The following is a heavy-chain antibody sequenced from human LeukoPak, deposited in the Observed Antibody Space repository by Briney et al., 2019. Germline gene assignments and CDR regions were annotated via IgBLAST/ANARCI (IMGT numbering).Heavy chain of an antibody. CDR1: GLTFNHYG. J-gene: IGHJ4*02. V-gene: IGHV3-33*01. CDR3: ARDAQRGFDYSNSLQY. CDR2: IWSDGTNR. Sequence: PGGSLRLSCAATGLTFNHYGMHWVRQAPGKGLEWVAAIWSDGTNRYYTGSVKGRFTISRVDSRNTVYLQMNTLRPEDTGMYYCARDAQRGFDYSNSLQYWGQGTPVTVST. D-gene: IGHD4-11*01.